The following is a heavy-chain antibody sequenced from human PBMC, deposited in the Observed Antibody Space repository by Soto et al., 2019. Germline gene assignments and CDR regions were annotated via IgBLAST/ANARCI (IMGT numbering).Heavy chain of an antibody. CDR1: XXXXXXXS. V-gene: IGHV3-21*01. J-gene: IGHJ4*02. CDR3: ARSYDILTGYSGFDY. Sequence: EVQLVESGGGXXXXGGXXXLSCAASXXXXXXXSMNXXXQAPGKGLEWVSSISSSSSFIYYADSVKGRFTISRDNAKNSLYLQMNSLRAEDTAMFYCARSYDILTGYSGFDYWGQGTLVTVSS. CDR2: ISSSSSFI. D-gene: IGHD3-9*01.